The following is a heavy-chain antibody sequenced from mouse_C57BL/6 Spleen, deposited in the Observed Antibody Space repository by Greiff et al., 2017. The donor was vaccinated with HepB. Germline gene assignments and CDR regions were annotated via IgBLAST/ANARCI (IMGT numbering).Heavy chain of an antibody. Sequence: HVQLQQPGAELVKPGASVKMSCKASGYTFTSYWITWVKQSPGQGLEWIGDIYPGSGSTNYNEKFKCKATLTVDPSSSTAYMQLSSLTSEDSAVYYYARGVYPSYDYAMDYWGQGTSVTVSS. J-gene: IGHJ4*01. D-gene: IGHD2-10*02. V-gene: IGHV1-55*01. CDR3: ARGVYPSYDYAMDY. CDR1: GYTFTSYW. CDR2: IYPGSGST.